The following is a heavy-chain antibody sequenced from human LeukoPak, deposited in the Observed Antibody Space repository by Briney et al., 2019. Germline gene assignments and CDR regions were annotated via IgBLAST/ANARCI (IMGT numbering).Heavy chain of an antibody. V-gene: IGHV1-2*02. CDR1: GYTFTGYY. D-gene: IGHD3-22*01. CDR3: ARGDSSGYYYVWFDY. Sequence: ASVKVSCKASGYTFTGYYMHWVRQAPGQGLEWMGWINPNSGGTNYAQKFQGRVTMTGDTSISTAYMELSRLRSDDTAVYYCARGDSSGYYYVWFDYWGQGTLVTVSS. J-gene: IGHJ4*02. CDR2: INPNSGGT.